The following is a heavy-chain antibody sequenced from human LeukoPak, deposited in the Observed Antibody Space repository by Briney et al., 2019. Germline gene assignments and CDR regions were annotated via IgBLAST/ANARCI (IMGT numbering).Heavy chain of an antibody. V-gene: IGHV3-7*01. Sequence: GGSLRLSCLGSGFNFRYFWMSWVRQAPGKGLEWVANVNHDGRETYYADSVKGRFTISRDNAKNSVYLQMNSLKTEDTAVYYCTTDPSFEDYWGQGTLVTVSS. CDR3: TTDPSFEDY. CDR1: GFNFRYFW. D-gene: IGHD3-9*01. CDR2: VNHDGRET. J-gene: IGHJ4*02.